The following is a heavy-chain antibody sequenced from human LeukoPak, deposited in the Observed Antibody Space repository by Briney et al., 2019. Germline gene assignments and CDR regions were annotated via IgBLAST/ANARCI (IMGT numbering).Heavy chain of an antibody. V-gene: IGHV3-53*01. CDR2: IYSGGST. Sequence: GGSLRLSCAAPGFTVSSNYMSWVRQAPGKGLEWVSVIYSGGSTYYADSVKGRFTISRDNSNNTLFLQMNSLRAEDTALYYCARVGRTMTAAGFGAFDIWGQGTMVTVSS. CDR1: GFTVSSNY. J-gene: IGHJ3*02. D-gene: IGHD6-13*01. CDR3: ARVGRTMTAAGFGAFDI.